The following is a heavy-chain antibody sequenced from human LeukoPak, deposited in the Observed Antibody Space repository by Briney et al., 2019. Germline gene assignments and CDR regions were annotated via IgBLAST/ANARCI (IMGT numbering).Heavy chain of an antibody. D-gene: IGHD3-22*01. V-gene: IGHV3-23*01. CDR3: ARDSTYDSSGYCGY. J-gene: IGHJ4*02. CDR1: GFTFSGYA. Sequence: PGGSLRLSCAVSGFTFSGYAMSWVRQAPGKGLEWVSTISGSGDYTYYADSVKGRFSISRDNSKNTLYLQMNSQRAEDTAVYYCARDSTYDSSGYCGYWGQGTLVTVSS. CDR2: ISGSGDYT.